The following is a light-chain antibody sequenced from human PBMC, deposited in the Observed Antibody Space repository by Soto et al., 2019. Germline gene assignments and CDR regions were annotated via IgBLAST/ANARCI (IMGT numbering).Light chain of an antibody. V-gene: IGKV3-15*01. J-gene: IGKJ1*01. Sequence: EIVMTQSPATLSVSPGERATLSCRASQRVSSKLAWYQQTPGQAPRLLIYGASTRATGIPARFSGSGSGTEFTLTISSLQSEDFAVYYCQPHNNGPQTFGQGTKVEIK. CDR2: GAS. CDR3: QPHNNGPQT. CDR1: QRVSSK.